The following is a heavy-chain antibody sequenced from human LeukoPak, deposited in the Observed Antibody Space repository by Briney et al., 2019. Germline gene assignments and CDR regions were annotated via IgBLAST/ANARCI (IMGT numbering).Heavy chain of an antibody. CDR3: ARQSLDYYGSAPFDY. D-gene: IGHD3-10*01. CDR2: IYPGDSDT. J-gene: IGHJ4*02. Sequence: GESLKISCKGSGYSFTSYWIGWVRQMPGKGLEWMGNIYPGDSDTRYSPSFQGQVTISADKSISTAYLQWSSLKASDTAMYYCARQSLDYYGSAPFDYWGQGTLVTVSS. CDR1: GYSFTSYW. V-gene: IGHV5-51*01.